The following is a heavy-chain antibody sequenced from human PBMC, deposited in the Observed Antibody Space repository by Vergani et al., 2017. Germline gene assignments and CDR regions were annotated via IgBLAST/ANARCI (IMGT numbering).Heavy chain of an antibody. CDR3: AKTSSVSGLEP. Sequence: QVQLVESGGGVVQPGGSLRLSCGASGFTFRTYGMHWVRQAPGKGPEWVAFIRSDGSDIYYADSVKGRFTISRDNSKSTLYLQMNSLRVEDTAVYYCAKTSSVSGLEPWGQGTLVTVSS. V-gene: IGHV3-30*02. CDR2: IRSDGSDI. J-gene: IGHJ5*02. CDR1: GFTFRTYG. D-gene: IGHD6-19*01.